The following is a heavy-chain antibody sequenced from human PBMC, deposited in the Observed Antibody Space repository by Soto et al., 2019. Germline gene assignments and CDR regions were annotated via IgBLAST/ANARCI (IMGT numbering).Heavy chain of an antibody. CDR1: GFTVSSNY. J-gene: IGHJ4*02. Sequence: EVQLGESGGGLIQPGGSLRLSCAASGFTVSSNYMSWVRQAPGKGLEWVSVIYSGGSTYYADSVKGRFTISRDNSKNTLYLQMNSLRAEDTAVYYCASLHYDCSGYLFDSWGQGTLVTVSS. CDR3: ASLHYDCSGYLFDS. CDR2: IYSGGST. D-gene: IGHD3-22*01. V-gene: IGHV3-53*01.